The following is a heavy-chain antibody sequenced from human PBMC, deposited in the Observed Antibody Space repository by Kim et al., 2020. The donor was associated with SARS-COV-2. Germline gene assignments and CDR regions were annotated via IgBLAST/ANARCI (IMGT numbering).Heavy chain of an antibody. CDR2: INPSGGST. Sequence: ASVKVSCKASGYTFTSYYMHWVRQAPGQGLEWMGIINPSGGSTSYAQKFQGRVTMTRDTSTSTVYMELSSLRSEDTAVYYCARVVTAISSVTDAFDIWGQGTMVTVSS. CDR1: GYTFTSYY. V-gene: IGHV1-46*01. D-gene: IGHD2-21*02. J-gene: IGHJ3*02. CDR3: ARVVTAISSVTDAFDI.